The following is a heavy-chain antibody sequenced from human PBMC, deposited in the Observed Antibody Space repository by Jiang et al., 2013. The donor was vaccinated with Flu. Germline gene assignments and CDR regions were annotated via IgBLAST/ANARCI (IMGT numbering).Heavy chain of an antibody. D-gene: IGHD3-10*01. CDR3: ARFHYTHYWYFDL. V-gene: IGHV3-53*01. CDR1: GFTVSSNY. J-gene: IGHJ2*01. Sequence: EVQLVESGGGLIQPGGSLRLSCAASGFTVSSNYMSWVRQAPGKGLEWVSVIYSGGGNTYYADSVKGRFTISRDNSKNTLYLQMNSLRAEDTAVYYCARFHYTHYWYFDLWGLAP. CDR2: IYSGGGNT.